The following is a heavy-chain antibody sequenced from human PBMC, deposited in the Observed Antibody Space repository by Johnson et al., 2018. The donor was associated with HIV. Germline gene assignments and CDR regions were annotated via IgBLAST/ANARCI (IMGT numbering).Heavy chain of an antibody. CDR2: IYSGGSS. CDR3: AKGADYADYEGAFDI. J-gene: IGHJ3*02. D-gene: IGHD4-17*01. Sequence: MLLVESGGGVVQPGGSLRLSCAASDFTVGSIYMSWVRQAPGKGLEWVSLIYSGGSSYYADSVKGRFTISRDNSKNTLYLQMNSLRVEDTAVYYCAKGADYADYEGAFDIWGQGTMVTVSS. V-gene: IGHV3-66*01. CDR1: DFTVGSIY.